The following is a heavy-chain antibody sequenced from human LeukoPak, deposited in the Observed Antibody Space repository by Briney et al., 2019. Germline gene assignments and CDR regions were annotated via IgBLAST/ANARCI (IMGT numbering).Heavy chain of an antibody. V-gene: IGHV3-7*01. Sequence: PGGSLRLSCEASGFTFSNYWMSWVRQAPGKGLEWVANIKQDGSEKYYVDSVKGRFTISRDNAKNSLYLQMNSLRAEDTAVYYCARFLTMVPGYWGQGTLVTVSS. D-gene: IGHD3-10*01. J-gene: IGHJ4*02. CDR2: IKQDGSEK. CDR3: ARFLTMVPGY. CDR1: GFTFSNYW.